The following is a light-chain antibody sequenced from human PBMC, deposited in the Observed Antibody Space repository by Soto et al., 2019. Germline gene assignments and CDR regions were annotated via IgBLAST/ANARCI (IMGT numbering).Light chain of an antibody. J-gene: IGLJ1*01. V-gene: IGLV2-11*01. CDR1: SSDVGGYNY. CDR2: DVS. Sequence: QSALTQPRSVSGSPEQSITISCTGTSSDVGGYNYVSWYRQHPGKAPKLMIYDVSKRPSGVPDRFSGSKSGNTASLTISGLQAEDEADYYCCSYAGSYTHYVFGTGTKLTVL. CDR3: CSYAGSYTHYV.